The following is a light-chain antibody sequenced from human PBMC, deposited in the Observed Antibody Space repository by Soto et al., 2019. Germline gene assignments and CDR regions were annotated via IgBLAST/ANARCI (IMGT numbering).Light chain of an antibody. Sequence: VLTQPRSVSGSPGQSVTISCTGTSNDVGAYHYVSWYQHHPGKAPKLIIYDVTQRPSGIPDRFSGSKSGNTASLTISGLQADDEADYHCCSYADNYFYVFGTGTKVTVL. CDR2: DVT. CDR1: SNDVGAYHY. J-gene: IGLJ1*01. CDR3: CSYADNYFYV. V-gene: IGLV2-11*01.